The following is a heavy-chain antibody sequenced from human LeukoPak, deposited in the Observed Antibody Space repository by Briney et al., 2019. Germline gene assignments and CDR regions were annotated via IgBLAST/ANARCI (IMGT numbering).Heavy chain of an antibody. V-gene: IGHV4-34*01. CDR3: VRTYGDRIWYFDY. J-gene: IGHJ4*02. D-gene: IGHD3-16*01. CDR1: GGSFSGYY. Sequence: SETLSLTCAVYGGSFSGYYWSWIRQPPGKGLEWIGEINHSGSTNYNPSLKSRVTISVDTSKNQFSLKLSSVTAADTAVYYCVRTYGDRIWYFDYWGQGTLVTVSS. CDR2: INHSGST.